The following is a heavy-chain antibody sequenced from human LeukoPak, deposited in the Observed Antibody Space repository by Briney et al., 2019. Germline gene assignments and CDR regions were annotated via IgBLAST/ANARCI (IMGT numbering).Heavy chain of an antibody. CDR3: VRETSHVFDF. V-gene: IGHV3-21*01. CDR2: ISGRSSFV. J-gene: IGHJ3*01. Sequence: GGALRLSCAAFGFGFNTLTMNRVRQAPGKRLEWVASISGRSSFVWYADSVKGRFTISRDNAQHSVHLQLSGLRAEDTALYYCVRETSHVFDFWGQGTMVTVSS. CDR1: GFGFNTLT.